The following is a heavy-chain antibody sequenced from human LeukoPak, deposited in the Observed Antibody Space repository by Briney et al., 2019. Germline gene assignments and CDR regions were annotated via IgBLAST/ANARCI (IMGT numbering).Heavy chain of an antibody. V-gene: IGHV3-30-3*01. CDR1: GFTFSSYA. CDR3: ARAQLRLAFDY. J-gene: IGHJ4*02. CDR2: ISYDGSNK. D-gene: IGHD2-2*01. Sequence: GGSLRLSCAASGFTFSSYAMHWVRQAPGKGLEWVAVISYDGSNKYYADSVKGRFTISRDNSKNTLYLQMNSLRAEDTAVYYCARAQLRLAFDYWGQGTLVTVSS.